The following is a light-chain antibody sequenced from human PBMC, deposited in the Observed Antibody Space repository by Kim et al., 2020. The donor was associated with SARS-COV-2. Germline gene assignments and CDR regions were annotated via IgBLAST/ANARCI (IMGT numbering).Light chain of an antibody. V-gene: IGLV3-19*01. Sequence: SSELTQDPAVSVALGQTVRITCQGDSLRSYYATWYQQKPGRAPVLVIYGKNNRPSGIPDRFSGSSSGNTASLTITGAQAEDEADYYCNSRDSSSNQVVFDGGTQLTVL. CDR2: GKN. J-gene: IGLJ2*01. CDR3: NSRDSSSNQVV. CDR1: SLRSYY.